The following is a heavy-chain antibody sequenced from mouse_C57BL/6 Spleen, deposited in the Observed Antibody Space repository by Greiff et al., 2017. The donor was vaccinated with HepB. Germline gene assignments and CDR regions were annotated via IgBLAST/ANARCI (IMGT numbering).Heavy chain of an antibody. Sequence: EVQVVESGGGLVKPGGSLKLSCAASGFTFSSYTMSWVRQTPEKRLEWVATISGGGGNTYYPDSVKGRSTISRDNSKNTLYLQMSSLRSEDTALYYCARHLGHYYAMDYWGQGTSVTVSS. CDR2: ISGGGGNT. J-gene: IGHJ4*01. CDR3: ARHLGHYYAMDY. V-gene: IGHV5-9*01. CDR1: GFTFSSYT. D-gene: IGHD4-1*01.